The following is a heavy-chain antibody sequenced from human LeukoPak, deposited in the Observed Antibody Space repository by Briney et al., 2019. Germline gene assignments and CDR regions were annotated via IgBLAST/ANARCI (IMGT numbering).Heavy chain of an antibody. V-gene: IGHV1-18*01. CDR1: GYTFTSYG. CDR2: ISVYNGNT. Sequence: GASVKVSCRASGYTFTSYGISWVRQAPGQGLEWMEWISVYNGNTNYAQKFQGRVTMITDTSTSTAYMELRSLRSDDTAVYYCARAPYGDLDYWGQGTLVTVSS. J-gene: IGHJ4*02. CDR3: ARAPYGDLDY. D-gene: IGHD4-17*01.